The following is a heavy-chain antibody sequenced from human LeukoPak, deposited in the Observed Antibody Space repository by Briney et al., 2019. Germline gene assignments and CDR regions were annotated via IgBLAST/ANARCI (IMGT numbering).Heavy chain of an antibody. V-gene: IGHV1-69*01. D-gene: IGHD2-2*02. CDR1: GGTFSSYA. CDR2: IIPIFGTA. CDR3: ARSSPWYCSSTSCYTHFDY. Sequence: SVKVSCKASGGTFSSYAISWVRQAPGQGLEWMGGIIPIFGTANYAQKFQGRVTITADESTSTAYMELSSLGSEDTAVYYCARSSPWYCSSTSCYTHFDYWGQGTLVTVSS. J-gene: IGHJ4*02.